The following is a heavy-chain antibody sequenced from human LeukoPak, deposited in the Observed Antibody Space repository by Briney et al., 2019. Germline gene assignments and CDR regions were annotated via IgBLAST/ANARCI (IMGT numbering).Heavy chain of an antibody. Sequence: SETLSLTCTVSGGSISSYYWSWIRQPPGKGLEWIGYIYYSGSTNYNPSLKSRVTISVDTSKNQFSLKLSSVTAADTAVYYCAGVLSNHMVRGVYFDYWGQGTLVTVSS. CDR3: AGVLSNHMVRGVYFDY. CDR1: GGSISSYY. D-gene: IGHD3-10*01. J-gene: IGHJ4*02. CDR2: IYYSGST. V-gene: IGHV4-59*01.